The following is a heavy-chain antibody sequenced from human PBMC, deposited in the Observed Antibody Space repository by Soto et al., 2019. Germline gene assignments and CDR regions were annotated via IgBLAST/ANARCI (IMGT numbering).Heavy chain of an antibody. V-gene: IGHV3-23*01. CDR3: AKDLFIISIGYYYERYTVEDY. D-gene: IGHD3-22*01. CDR2: ISGSDGST. J-gene: IGHJ4*02. CDR1: GFTFSSYA. Sequence: VQLLESGGGLVKPGGSLRLSCAASGFTFSSYAMSWVRQAPGKGLEWVSAISGSDGSTYYADSVKGRFTISRDNSKYMLYLQMNSRGAEDIAVYYCAKDLFIISIGYYYERYTVEDYWGQGSLLNGSS.